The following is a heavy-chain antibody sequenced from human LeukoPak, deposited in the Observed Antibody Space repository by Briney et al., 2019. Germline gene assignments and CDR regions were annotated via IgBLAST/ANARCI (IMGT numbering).Heavy chain of an antibody. CDR3: ARVFVTTVTKYNWFDP. Sequence: SETLSLTCAVYGGSFSGYYWSWIRQPPGKGLEWIGEINHSGSTNYNPSLKSRVTISVDTPKNQFSLKLSSVTAADTAVYYCARVFVTTVTKYNWFDPWGQGTLVTVSS. D-gene: IGHD4-17*01. CDR1: GGSFSGYY. J-gene: IGHJ5*02. V-gene: IGHV4-34*01. CDR2: INHSGST.